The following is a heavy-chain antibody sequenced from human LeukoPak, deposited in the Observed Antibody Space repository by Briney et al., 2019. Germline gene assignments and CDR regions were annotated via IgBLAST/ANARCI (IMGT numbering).Heavy chain of an antibody. CDR3: AKLRVVPAAVYYYFDY. CDR2: ISGSGGST. D-gene: IGHD2-2*01. J-gene: IGHJ4*02. V-gene: IGHV3-23*01. Sequence: GGSLRLSCAASGFTFSSYAMSWVRQAPGKGLEWVSAISGSGGSTYYADSVKGRFTISRDNSKNTLYLQMNSLRAEDTAVYYCAKLRVVPAAVYYYFDYWGQGTLVTVSS. CDR1: GFTFSSYA.